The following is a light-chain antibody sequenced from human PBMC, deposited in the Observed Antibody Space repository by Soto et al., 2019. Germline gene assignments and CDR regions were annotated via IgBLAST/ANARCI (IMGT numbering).Light chain of an antibody. Sequence: QSALPQPRSVSGSPGQSVTISCTGTSSDVGGYNDVSWYQQHPGKAPKYMIDDVTKRPSGVPDRFSGSKSGNTASLTISGLQAEDDEDYYCCSYAGSYNVVFGGGIKLTVL. CDR2: DVT. CDR1: SSDVGGYND. CDR3: CSYAGSYNVV. J-gene: IGLJ2*01. V-gene: IGLV2-11*01.